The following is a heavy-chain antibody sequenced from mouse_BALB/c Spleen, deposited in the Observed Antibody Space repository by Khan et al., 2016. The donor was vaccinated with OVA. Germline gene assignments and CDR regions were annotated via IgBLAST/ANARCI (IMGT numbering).Heavy chain of an antibody. Sequence: QIQLVQSGPELKKPGETVKISCKASGYTLTNYGMNWVKQAPGKGLKWMGWIITYTGEATYADDFKGRFAFSLETSASTAYLQINNLKTEDTATYFCSRSNGNYWFAYWGQGTLVTVSA. CDR2: IITYTGEA. D-gene: IGHD2-1*01. V-gene: IGHV9-3-1*01. J-gene: IGHJ3*01. CDR3: SRSNGNYWFAY. CDR1: GYTLTNYG.